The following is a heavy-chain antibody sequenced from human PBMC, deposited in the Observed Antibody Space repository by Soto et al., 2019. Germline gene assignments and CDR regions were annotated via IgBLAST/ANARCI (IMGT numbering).Heavy chain of an antibody. CDR1: GGSVSSGSYY. J-gene: IGHJ4*02. CDR3: ARVRLHLAYYYDSSGYYFDY. V-gene: IGHV4-61*01. D-gene: IGHD3-22*01. CDR2: TYYSGST. Sequence: QVQLQESGPGLVKPSETLSLTCTVSGGSVSSGSYYWSWIRQPPGKGLEWIGYTYYSGSTNYDPSLKSRVTISVDTSRNQFSLKLSSVTAADTAVYYCARVRLHLAYYYDSSGYYFDYWGQGTLVTVSS.